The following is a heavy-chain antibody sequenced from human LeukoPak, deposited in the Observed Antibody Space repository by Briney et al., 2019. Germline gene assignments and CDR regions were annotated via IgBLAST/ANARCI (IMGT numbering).Heavy chain of an antibody. CDR1: GFTFSNYA. D-gene: IGHD1-14*01. CDR2: ISGSSGNT. Sequence: GGTLRLSCAASGFTFSNYAMNWVRQAPGKGLEWVSAISGSSGNTYYADSVKGRFTISRDNSKNTLYLQMNSLRAEDTALYYCAKPAKTDYTDYWGQGTLVTVSS. V-gene: IGHV3-23*01. J-gene: IGHJ4*02. CDR3: AKPAKTDYTDY.